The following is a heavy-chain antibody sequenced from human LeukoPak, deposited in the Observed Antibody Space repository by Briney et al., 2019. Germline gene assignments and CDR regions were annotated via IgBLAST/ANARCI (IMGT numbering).Heavy chain of an antibody. CDR3: AKGVRPSYGAQGGSSAFDI. J-gene: IGHJ3*02. D-gene: IGHD4-17*01. V-gene: IGHV3-23*01. Sequence: QAGGSLRLSCAASGFTFSSYAMNWVRQTPGEGLEWVSGISGSGGNTYYTDSVTGRFTISRDNSKNTLYMQMNSLRAEDTAVCYCAKGVRPSYGAQGGSSAFDIWGQGTMVTVSS. CDR2: ISGSGGNT. CDR1: GFTFSSYA.